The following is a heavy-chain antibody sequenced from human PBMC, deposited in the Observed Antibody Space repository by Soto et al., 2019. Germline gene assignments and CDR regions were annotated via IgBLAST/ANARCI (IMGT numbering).Heavy chain of an antibody. Sequence: ASVKVSCKASGYTFTSYGISWVRQAPGQGLEWMGWISAYNGNTNYAQKLQGRVTMTTDTSTSTAYMELRSLRSDDTAAYYCARASAGLYYYYGMDVWGQGTTVTVSS. CDR3: ARASAGLYYYYGMDV. CDR2: ISAYNGNT. CDR1: GYTFTSYG. V-gene: IGHV1-18*04. J-gene: IGHJ6*02. D-gene: IGHD6-13*01.